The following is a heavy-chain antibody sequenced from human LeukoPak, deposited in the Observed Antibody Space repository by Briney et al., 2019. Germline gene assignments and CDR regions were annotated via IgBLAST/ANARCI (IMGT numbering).Heavy chain of an antibody. CDR3: ARDRNVDYFDY. D-gene: IGHD1-1*01. CDR2: IWYDGSDK. V-gene: IGHV3-33*01. CDR1: GFTFSTYG. J-gene: IGHJ4*02. Sequence: GGSLRLSCAATGFTFSTYGMHWVRQAPGKGLEWVAVIWYDGSDKYYADSVKGRFTISRDNSKNTLYLQMNSLRAEDTAVYYCARDRNVDYFDYWGQGTLVTVSS.